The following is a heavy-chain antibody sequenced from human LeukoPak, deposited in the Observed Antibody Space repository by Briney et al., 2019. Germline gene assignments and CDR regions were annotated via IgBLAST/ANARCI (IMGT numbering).Heavy chain of an antibody. CDR2: IYSGGST. V-gene: IGHV3-53*01. Sequence: GGSLRLSCAASGFTVSSNYMSWVRQAPGKGLEWVSVIYSGGSTYYADSVKGRFTISRDNSKNTLYLQMNSLRAEDTAVYYCARELSSSWSDYFDYWGQGTLVTVSS. J-gene: IGHJ4*02. CDR1: GFTVSSNY. D-gene: IGHD6-13*01. CDR3: ARELSSSWSDYFDY.